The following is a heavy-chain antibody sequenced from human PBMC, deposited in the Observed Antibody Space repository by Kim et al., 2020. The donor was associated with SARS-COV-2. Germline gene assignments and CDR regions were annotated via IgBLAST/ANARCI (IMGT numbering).Heavy chain of an antibody. CDR1: GFTFSSYA. CDR2: ISGSGGST. CDR3: AKPQGEWLRLSYGMDV. J-gene: IGHJ6*02. Sequence: GGSLRLSCAASGFTFSSYAMSWVRQAPGKGLEWVSAISGSGGSTYYADSVKGRFTISRDNSKNTLYLQMNSLRAEDTAVYYCAKPQGEWLRLSYGMDVWGQGTTVTVSS. V-gene: IGHV3-23*01. D-gene: IGHD5-12*01.